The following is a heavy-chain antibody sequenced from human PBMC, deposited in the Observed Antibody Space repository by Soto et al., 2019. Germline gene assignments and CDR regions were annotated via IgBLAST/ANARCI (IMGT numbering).Heavy chain of an antibody. D-gene: IGHD1-7*01. CDR3: ARGNYDFDY. CDR2: TFYRSKWSN. V-gene: IGHV6-1*01. CDR1: GDSVSSNRAA. Sequence: SQTLSLTCAISGDSVSSNRAAWNWIRQSPSRGLEWLGRTFYRSKWSNEYALSVKSRISINPDTSKNQFSLQLNSVSPEDTAVYYCARGNYDFDYWGQGTLVTVSS. J-gene: IGHJ4*02.